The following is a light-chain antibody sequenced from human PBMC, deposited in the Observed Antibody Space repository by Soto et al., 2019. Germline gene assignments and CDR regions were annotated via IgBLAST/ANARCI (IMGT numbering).Light chain of an antibody. V-gene: IGLV2-14*01. J-gene: IGLJ3*02. Sequence: QSALTQPASVSGSPGQSITISCTGTSSDVGGYNYGSWYQQHPGKAPKLMIYEVSNRPSGVSNRFSGSKSGNTASLTISGLQAEDEADFYCSPYTSIATWVFGGGTKLTVL. CDR2: EVS. CDR3: SPYTSIATWV. CDR1: SSDVGGYNY.